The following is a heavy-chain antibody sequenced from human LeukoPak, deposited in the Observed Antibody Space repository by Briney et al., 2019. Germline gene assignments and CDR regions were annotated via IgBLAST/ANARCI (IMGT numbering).Heavy chain of an antibody. CDR2: INTNTGDP. D-gene: IGHD3-10*01. Sequence: ASVKVSCKTSGNTFTRDPMHWVRQAPGQGLEWMGWINTNTGDPTYAQGFRGRFVFSLDTSVSTAYMQISSLKVDDTAVYYCARGFGELLFDAFDIWGQGTMVAVSS. CDR1: GNTFTRDP. CDR3: ARGFGELLFDAFDI. J-gene: IGHJ3*02. V-gene: IGHV7-4-1*02.